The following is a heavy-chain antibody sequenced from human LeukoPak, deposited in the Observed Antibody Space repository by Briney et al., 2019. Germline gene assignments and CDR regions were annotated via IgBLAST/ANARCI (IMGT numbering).Heavy chain of an antibody. J-gene: IGHJ4*02. CDR2: ISPSGGIT. D-gene: IGHD2-15*01. CDR1: GFTFSSHG. Sequence: PGGTLRLSCAASGFTFSSHGMNWVRQAPGKGLEWVSGISPSGGITYYTDSVKGRFTISRDNSKNSLYLQMNSLRAEDTAVYYCARDLVASSYYFDYWGQGTPVTVSS. CDR3: ARDLVASSYYFDY. V-gene: IGHV3-23*01.